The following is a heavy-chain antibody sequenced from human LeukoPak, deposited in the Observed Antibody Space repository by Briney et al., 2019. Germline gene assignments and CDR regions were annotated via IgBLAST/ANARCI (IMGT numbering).Heavy chain of an antibody. V-gene: IGHV3-30*02. CDR3: ARRSSSGWYPDYYYYMDV. D-gene: IGHD6-19*01. CDR1: GFTFSSYW. CDR2: IRYDGTNK. Sequence: GGSLRLSCAASGFTFSSYWMHWVRQAPGKGLEWVAFIRYDGTNKYYADSVKGRFTISRDNSKNTLYLKMNSLRGEDTAVYYCARRSSSGWYPDYYYYMDVWGKGTTVTISS. J-gene: IGHJ6*03.